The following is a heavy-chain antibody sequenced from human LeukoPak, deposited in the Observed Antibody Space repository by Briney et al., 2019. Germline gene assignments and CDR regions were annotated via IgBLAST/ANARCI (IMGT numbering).Heavy chain of an antibody. CDR1: GFTFSSYW. J-gene: IGHJ4*02. Sequence: PGGSLRLSCAASGFTFSSYWMGWLRQAPGRGLECVAYIKGDGSEKYYVGSVKGRFTISRDNAKNSLWLQMNSLRVEDTATYYCARAAGTTRTFGYWGQGTLVTVSS. CDR2: IKGDGSEK. CDR3: ARAAGTTRTFGY. D-gene: IGHD1-7*01. V-gene: IGHV3-7*04.